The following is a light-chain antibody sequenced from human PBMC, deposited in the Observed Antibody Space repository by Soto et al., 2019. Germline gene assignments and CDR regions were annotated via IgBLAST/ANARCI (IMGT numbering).Light chain of an antibody. CDR3: ATWDDRLSGVV. J-gene: IGLJ2*01. CDR2: RNS. CDR1: NSNIGSNY. V-gene: IGLV1-47*01. Sequence: QSVLTPSPSASGTPGQRVTISCSGINSNIGSNYVHWYQQFPGTDPKVLIYRNSQRPSGVPDRFSGSKSGISASLAISGLRSEDDADYFCATWDDRLSGVVFGGGTKLTVL.